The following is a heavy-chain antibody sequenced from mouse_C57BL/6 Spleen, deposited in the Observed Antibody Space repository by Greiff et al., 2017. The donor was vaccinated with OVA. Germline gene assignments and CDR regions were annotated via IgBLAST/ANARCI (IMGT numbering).Heavy chain of an antibody. CDR1: GYSFTGYY. J-gene: IGHJ4*01. Sequence: EVKLVESGPELVKPGASVKISCKASGYSFTGYYMNWVKQSPEKSLEWIGEINPSTGGTTYNQKFKAKATLTVDKSSSTAYMQLKSLTSEDSAVYYCARLGYYGSSYAMDYWGQGTSVTVSS. V-gene: IGHV1-42*01. D-gene: IGHD1-1*01. CDR2: INPSTGGT. CDR3: ARLGYYGSSYAMDY.